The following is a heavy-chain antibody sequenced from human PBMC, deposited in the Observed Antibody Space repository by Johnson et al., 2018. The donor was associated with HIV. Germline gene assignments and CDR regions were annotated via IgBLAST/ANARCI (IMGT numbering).Heavy chain of an antibody. CDR2: IKSKTEGGTT. CDR3: YCTDHFGAGSESKGTFDA. V-gene: IGHV3-15*01. Sequence: VQLVESGGGLVRPGGSLRLSCAASGFTFSNAWMSWVRQAPGKGLEWVGRIKSKTEGGTTDYAAPVKGRFTISRDDSKNTLYLQMTSLRQDDTAVYSCYCTDHFGAGSESKGTFDAWGQGTMVTVSS. D-gene: IGHD3-10*01. J-gene: IGHJ3*01. CDR1: GFTFSNAW.